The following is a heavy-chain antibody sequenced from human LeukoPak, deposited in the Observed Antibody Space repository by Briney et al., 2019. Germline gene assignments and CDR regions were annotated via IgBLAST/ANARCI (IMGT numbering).Heavy chain of an antibody. CDR2: IGAYNGNT. J-gene: IGHJ4*02. CDR3: ATFTFWSGYYPFDY. Sequence: VASVKVSCKASGYTFTSYGISWVRQAPGQGLEWIGWIGAYNGNTNYAQKLQGRVTMTTDTSTSTAYMELRSLRSDDTAVYYCATFTFWSGYYPFDYWGQGTLVTVSS. V-gene: IGHV1-18*01. CDR1: GYTFTSYG. D-gene: IGHD3-3*01.